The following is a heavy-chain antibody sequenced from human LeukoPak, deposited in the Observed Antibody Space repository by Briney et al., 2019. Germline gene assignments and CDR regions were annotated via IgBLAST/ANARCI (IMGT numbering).Heavy chain of an antibody. CDR3: ARERGRSYGSVPYYYYYMDV. CDR1: GGSISSYY. V-gene: IGHV4-59*01. J-gene: IGHJ6*03. CDR2: IYYSGST. D-gene: IGHD5-18*01. Sequence: PSETLSLTCGVSGGSISSYYWSWIRQPPGKGLEWIGYIYYSGSTNYNPSLKSRVTISVDTSKNQFSLKLSSVTAADTAVYYCARERGRSYGSVPYYYYYMDVWGKGTTVTVSS.